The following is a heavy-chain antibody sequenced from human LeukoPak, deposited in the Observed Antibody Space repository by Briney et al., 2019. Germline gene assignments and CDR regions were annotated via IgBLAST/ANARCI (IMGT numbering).Heavy chain of an antibody. CDR2: INSDGRST. J-gene: IGHJ4*02. V-gene: IGHV3-74*01. D-gene: IGHD2-15*01. Sequence: GGSLRLSCAASGFTFSSYWMHWVRQAPGKGLVWVSRINSDGRSTSSADSVKGRFTISRDNAKNTLYLQMNSLRTEDTAVYYCARGQLYCSGGICYFDYWGQVTLGTVSS. CDR3: ARGQLYCSGGICYFDY. CDR1: GFTFSSYW.